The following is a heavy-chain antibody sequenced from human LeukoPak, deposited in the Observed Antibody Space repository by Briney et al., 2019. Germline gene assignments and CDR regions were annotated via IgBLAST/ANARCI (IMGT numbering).Heavy chain of an antibody. Sequence: PGGSLRLSCAGSGFSFDDYAMHWVRQAPGKGLEWVSGIDWDSKRINYADSVKGRFTISRDNAKNSLYLQMNSLRAEDTAVYYCARDGWRRSSSTDYWGQGTLVTVSS. V-gene: IGHV3-9*01. CDR1: GFSFDDYA. CDR2: IDWDSKRI. J-gene: IGHJ4*02. CDR3: ARDGWRRSSSTDY. D-gene: IGHD6-6*01.